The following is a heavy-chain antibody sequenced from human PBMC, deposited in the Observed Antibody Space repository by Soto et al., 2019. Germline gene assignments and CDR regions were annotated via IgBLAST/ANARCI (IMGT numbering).Heavy chain of an antibody. J-gene: IGHJ3*02. CDR1: GYTFTSYG. V-gene: IGHV1-18*04. Sequence: ASVKVSCKASGYTFTSYGISWVRQAPGRGLEWMGWISAYNGNTNYAQKLQGRVTMTTDTSTSTAYMELRSLRSDDTAVYYCAREYSSSWYDAFDIWGQGTMVTVSS. CDR3: AREYSSSWYDAFDI. CDR2: ISAYNGNT. D-gene: IGHD6-13*01.